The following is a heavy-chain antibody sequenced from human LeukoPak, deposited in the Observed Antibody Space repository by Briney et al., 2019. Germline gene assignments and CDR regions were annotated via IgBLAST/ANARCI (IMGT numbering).Heavy chain of an antibody. J-gene: IGHJ4*02. V-gene: IGHV3-7*01. Sequence: GGSLRLSCAASGFTFSNYWMSWVRQAPGKGLEWVANIKEDGSEKYYVDSVKGRFTISRDNAKNSLYLQMNSMRAEDTAVYYCARDGSSFGYWGQETLVTVSS. D-gene: IGHD2-15*01. CDR3: ARDGSSFGY. CDR1: GFTFSNYW. CDR2: IKEDGSEK.